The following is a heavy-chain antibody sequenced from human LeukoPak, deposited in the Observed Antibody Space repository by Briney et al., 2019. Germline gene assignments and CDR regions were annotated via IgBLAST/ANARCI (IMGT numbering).Heavy chain of an antibody. J-gene: IGHJ4*02. D-gene: IGHD6-19*01. CDR2: IYYSGRT. CDR1: GGSISSSSYY. CDR3: ARQLEYSSGWFDY. Sequence: SETLSLTCTVSGGSISSSSYYWGWIRQPPGKGLEWVGSIYYSGRTYYNPSLKSRATISVDTSKNQFSLKLSSVTAADTAVYYCARQLEYSSGWFDYWGQGTLVTVSS. V-gene: IGHV4-39*01.